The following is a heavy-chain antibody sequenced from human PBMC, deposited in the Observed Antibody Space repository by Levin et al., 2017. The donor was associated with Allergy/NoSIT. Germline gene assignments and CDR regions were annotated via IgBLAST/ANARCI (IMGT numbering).Heavy chain of an antibody. J-gene: IGHJ4*02. CDR2: ISYDGSNK. CDR1: GFTFSSYG. D-gene: IGHD6-19*01. Sequence: GGSLRLSCAASGFTFSSYGMHWVRQAPGKGLEWVAVISYDGSNKYYADSVKGRFTISRDNSKNTLYLQMNSLRAEDTAVYYCAKDEDLDPYSSGWSFDYWGQGTLVTVSS. V-gene: IGHV3-30*18. CDR3: AKDEDLDPYSSGWSFDY.